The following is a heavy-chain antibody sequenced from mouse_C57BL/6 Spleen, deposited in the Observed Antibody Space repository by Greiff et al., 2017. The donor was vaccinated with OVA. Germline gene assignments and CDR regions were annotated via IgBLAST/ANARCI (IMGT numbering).Heavy chain of an antibody. J-gene: IGHJ4*01. CDR2: ISNLAYSI. D-gene: IGHD1-1*01. Sequence: QLVESGGGLVQPGGSLKLSCAASGFTFSDYGMAWVRQAPRKGPEWVAFISNLAYSIYYADTVTGRFTISRENAKNTLYLEMSSLRSEDTAMYYCARQNYGSTYAMDYWGQGTSVTVSS. V-gene: IGHV5-15*01. CDR1: GFTFSDYG. CDR3: ARQNYGSTYAMDY.